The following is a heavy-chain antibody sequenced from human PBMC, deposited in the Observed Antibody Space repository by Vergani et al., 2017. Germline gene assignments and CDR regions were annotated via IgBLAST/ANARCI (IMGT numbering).Heavy chain of an antibody. CDR2: INSDGSST. D-gene: IGHD3-10*01. Sequence: EVQLLESGGDLVQPGGSLRLSCAASGFTFSSYWMHWVRQAPGKGLVWVSRINSDGSSTSYADSVKGRFTISRDNAKNTLYLQMNSLRAEDSAVYHCTRESYTGSGSYAYWGQGALVTVSS. CDR3: TRESYTGSGSYAY. J-gene: IGHJ4*02. V-gene: IGHV3-74*01. CDR1: GFTFSSYW.